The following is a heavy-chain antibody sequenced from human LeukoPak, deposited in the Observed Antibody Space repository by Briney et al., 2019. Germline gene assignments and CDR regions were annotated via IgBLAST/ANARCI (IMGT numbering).Heavy chain of an antibody. CDR1: GYTFTSYY. J-gene: IGHJ5*02. CDR3: AREGCSGGSCYRNWFDP. Sequence: ASVKVSCKASGYTFTSYYMHWVRQAPGQGLEWMGIINPSGGSTSYAQKFQGRVTMTRDTSTSTVYMELSGLRSEDTAVYYCAREGCSGGSCYRNWFDPWGQGTLVTVSS. CDR2: INPSGGST. D-gene: IGHD2-15*01. V-gene: IGHV1-46*01.